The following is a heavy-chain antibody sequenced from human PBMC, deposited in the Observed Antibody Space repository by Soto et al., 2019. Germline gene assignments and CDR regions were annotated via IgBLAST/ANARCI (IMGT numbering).Heavy chain of an antibody. Sequence: GGSLRLSCAASGFTFDDYAMHWVRQAPGKGLEWVSGISWNSGSIGYADSVKGRFTISRDNAKNSLYLQMNSLRAEDTALYYCAKGDDYGSGSLQYFDYWGQGTLVTVSS. D-gene: IGHD3-10*01. V-gene: IGHV3-9*01. CDR3: AKGDDYGSGSLQYFDY. CDR2: ISWNSGSI. CDR1: GFTFDDYA. J-gene: IGHJ4*02.